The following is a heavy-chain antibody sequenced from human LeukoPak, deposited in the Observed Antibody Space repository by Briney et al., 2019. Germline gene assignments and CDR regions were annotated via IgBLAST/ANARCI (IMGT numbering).Heavy chain of an antibody. CDR1: GGSISSGGYY. CDR3: ARDSRSRRAFDI. J-gene: IGHJ3*02. CDR2: IHYSGST. Sequence: SETLSLTCTVSGGSISSGGYYWSWIRQHPGKGLEWIGYIHYSGSTYYNPSLKSRVTISVDTSKNQFSLKLSSVTAADTAVYYCARDSRSRRAFDIWGQGTMVTVSS. V-gene: IGHV4-31*03. D-gene: IGHD5/OR15-5a*01.